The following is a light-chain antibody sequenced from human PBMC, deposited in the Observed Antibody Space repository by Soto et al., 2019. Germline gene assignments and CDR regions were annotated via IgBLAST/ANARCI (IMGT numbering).Light chain of an antibody. CDR2: GAS. CDR1: QGFATD. J-gene: IGKJ1*01. Sequence: AIQLTQSPSSLSASVGDTVTITCRASQGFATDLGWYQQKPGKAPDLLIFGASGLRVGVPSRFSGSGSVSHFTLSISSLQPEDFATYYFLQYYDYPRTFGQGTKVEIK. V-gene: IGKV1-6*01. CDR3: LQYYDYPRT.